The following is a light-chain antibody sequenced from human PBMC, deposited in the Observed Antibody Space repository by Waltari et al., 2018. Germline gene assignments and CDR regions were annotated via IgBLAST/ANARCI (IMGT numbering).Light chain of an antibody. Sequence: DIVMTQSPDSLAVPLGERATINCKSSQSVLHSSNNKNYLAWYQQKPGQPPKLLIYWASTRGSGVPDRFSASGSGTDFTLTIGSLQAEDVAVYYCQQHYTTLTWTFGQGTKVEIK. V-gene: IGKV4-1*01. CDR3: QQHYTTLTWT. CDR1: QSVLHSSNNKNY. J-gene: IGKJ1*01. CDR2: WAS.